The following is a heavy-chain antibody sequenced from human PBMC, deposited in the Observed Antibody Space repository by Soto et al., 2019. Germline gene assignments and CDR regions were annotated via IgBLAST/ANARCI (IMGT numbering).Heavy chain of an antibody. CDR3: ARGFPRSPLNWFDP. CDR1: GGTFSSYT. J-gene: IGHJ5*02. Sequence: SVKVSCKASGGTFSSYTISWVRQAPGQGLEWMGRIIPILGIANYAQKFQGRVTITADKSASTAYMELSSLRSEDTAVYYCARGFPRSPLNWFDPWGQGTLVTVSS. CDR2: IIPILGIA. V-gene: IGHV1-69*02.